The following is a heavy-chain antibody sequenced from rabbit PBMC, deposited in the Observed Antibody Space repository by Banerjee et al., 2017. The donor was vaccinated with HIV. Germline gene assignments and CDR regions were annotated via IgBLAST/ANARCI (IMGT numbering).Heavy chain of an antibody. D-gene: IGHD4-1*01. CDR1: GFSFSSSYD. J-gene: IGHJ4*01. Sequence: QSLGESGGGLVQPEGSLTLTCTASGFSFSSSYDMCWVRQAPGKGLEWIGCIYTGSGGSDYYADWATGRFTISKASSTTVTLQMTSLTAADTATYFCARDLAGVIGWNFNLWGQGTLVTVS. CDR2: IYTGSGGSD. CDR3: ARDLAGVIGWNFNL. V-gene: IGHV1S40*01.